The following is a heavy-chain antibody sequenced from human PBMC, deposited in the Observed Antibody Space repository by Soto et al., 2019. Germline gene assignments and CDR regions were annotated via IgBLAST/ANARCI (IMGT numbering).Heavy chain of an antibody. CDR2: IYWDDDK. CDR1: GFSLSTSGVG. Sequence: SGPTLVNPTQTLTLTCTFSGFSLSTSGVGVGWIRQPTGKALEWLAVIYWDDDKRYSPSLKSRLTITKDTSKNQVVLTLTNMDPVDTATYYCAHSCSGGSCYPNYYYGMDVWGQGTTVTVSS. D-gene: IGHD2-15*01. CDR3: AHSCSGGSCYPNYYYGMDV. J-gene: IGHJ6*02. V-gene: IGHV2-5*02.